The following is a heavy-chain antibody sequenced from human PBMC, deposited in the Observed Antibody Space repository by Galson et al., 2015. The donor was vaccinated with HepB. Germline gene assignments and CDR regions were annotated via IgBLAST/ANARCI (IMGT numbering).Heavy chain of an antibody. CDR1: GFTFSSYG. J-gene: IGHJ6*02. CDR2: ISYDGSNK. V-gene: IGHV3-30*03. D-gene: IGHD6-19*01. Sequence: SLRLSCAASGFTFSSYGMHWVRQAPGKGLEWVAVISYDGSNKYYADSVKGRFTISRDNSKNTLYLQMNSLRAEDTAVYYCARDDRRYSSGWYGYYYYYYGMDVWGQGTTVTVSS. CDR3: ARDDRRYSSGWYGYYYYYYGMDV.